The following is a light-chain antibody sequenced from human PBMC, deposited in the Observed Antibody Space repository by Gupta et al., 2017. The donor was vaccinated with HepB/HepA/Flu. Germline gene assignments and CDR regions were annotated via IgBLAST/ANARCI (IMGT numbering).Light chain of an antibody. CDR2: AAS. CDR1: QSISSF. V-gene: IGKV1-39*01. J-gene: IGKJ4*01. Sequence: DIQLTQSPSSLSASVGDRVTITCRVSQSISSFLNWYQQKPGKAPKLLIYAASSLQSGVPSRFSGSGSGTDFTLTITRLQAEDFATYYCQQSDSTPLAFGGGTKVEIK. CDR3: QQSDSTPLA.